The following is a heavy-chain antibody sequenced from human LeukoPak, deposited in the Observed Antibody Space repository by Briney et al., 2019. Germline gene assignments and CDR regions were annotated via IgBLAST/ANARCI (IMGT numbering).Heavy chain of an antibody. CDR2: IKQDGSDK. CDR1: GFTFSSYW. J-gene: IGHJ3*02. D-gene: IGHD6-13*01. Sequence: GGSLRLSCAASGFTFSSYWMTWVRQAPGKGLEWVANIKQDGSDKYYMDSVRGRFTISRGNAKNSLYLQMNSLRVEDTAVYYCARDVEMYSSTWSDAFDIWGQGTMVTVSS. V-gene: IGHV3-7*01. CDR3: ARDVEMYSSTWSDAFDI.